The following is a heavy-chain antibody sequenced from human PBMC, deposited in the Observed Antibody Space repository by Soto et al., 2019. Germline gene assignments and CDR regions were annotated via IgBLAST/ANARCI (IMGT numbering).Heavy chain of an antibody. CDR2: ISYDGSNK. D-gene: IGHD2-15*01. CDR1: GFTFSSYA. V-gene: IGHV3-30-3*01. J-gene: IGHJ4*02. Sequence: QVPLVESGGGVVQPGRSLRLSCAASGFTFSSYAMHWVRQAPGKGLEWVAVISYDGSNKYYADSVKGRFIISRDNSKNTLYLQMNSLRAEDTAVYYCARGLKEWGSSHWGQGTLVTVSS. CDR3: ARGLKEWGSSH.